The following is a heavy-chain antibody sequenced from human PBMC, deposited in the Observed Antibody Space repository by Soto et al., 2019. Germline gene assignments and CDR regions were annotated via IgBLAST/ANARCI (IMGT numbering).Heavy chain of an antibody. Sequence: SVKVSCKASGGTFSSYTISWVRQAPGQGLEWMGRIIPILGIANYAQKFQGRATITADKSTSTAYIELSSLRSEDTAVYYCARDLPDIVVVPAAHDNWFDPWGQETLVTVSS. CDR1: GGTFSSYT. J-gene: IGHJ5*02. CDR2: IIPILGIA. D-gene: IGHD2-2*01. CDR3: ARDLPDIVVVPAAHDNWFDP. V-gene: IGHV1-69*04.